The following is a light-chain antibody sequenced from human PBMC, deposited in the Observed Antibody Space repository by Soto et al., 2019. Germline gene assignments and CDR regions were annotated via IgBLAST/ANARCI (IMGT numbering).Light chain of an antibody. V-gene: IGKV1-9*01. Sequence: DIPLAQSPSFLSASVGDRVTITCRASQGIYTFLAWYQQNPGKAPRLLIYGASTLQSGVPSRFSGSGSGTEFTLTISSLQPEDFATYYCQQLNSYPYTFGQGTKLEIK. J-gene: IGKJ2*01. CDR3: QQLNSYPYT. CDR1: QGIYTF. CDR2: GAS.